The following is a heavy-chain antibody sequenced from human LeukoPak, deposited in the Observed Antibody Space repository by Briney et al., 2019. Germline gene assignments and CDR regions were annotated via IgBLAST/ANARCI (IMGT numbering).Heavy chain of an antibody. CDR1: GGSISSYY. J-gene: IGHJ5*02. CDR2: IYYSGGT. D-gene: IGHD5-18*01. Sequence: SETLSLTCTVSGGSISSYYWSWIRQPPGKGLEWIGYIYYSGGTKYNPSLKSRVTISVDTSKKQFSLKLASVTAADTAIYYCAKGAGGFSYYNWFDPWGQGTLVTVSS. V-gene: IGHV4-59*12. CDR3: AKGAGGFSYYNWFDP.